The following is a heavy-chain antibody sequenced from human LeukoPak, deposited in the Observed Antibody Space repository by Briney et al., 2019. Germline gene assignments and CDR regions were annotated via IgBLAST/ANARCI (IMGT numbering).Heavy chain of an antibody. CDR1: GSTFSSYA. CDR2: ISGSGGST. J-gene: IGHJ5*02. CDR3: AKDGYYYGSGRGWFDP. Sequence: GGSLRLSCAASGSTFSSYAMSWVRQAPGKGLEWVSAISGSGGSTYYADSVKGRFTTSRDNSKTTLYLQMNSLRAEDTAVYYCAKDGYYYGSGRGWFDPWGQGTLVTVSS. V-gene: IGHV3-23*01. D-gene: IGHD3-10*01.